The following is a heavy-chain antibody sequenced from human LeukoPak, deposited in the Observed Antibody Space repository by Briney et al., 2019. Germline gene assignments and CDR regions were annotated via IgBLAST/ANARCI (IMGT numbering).Heavy chain of an antibody. V-gene: IGHV3-11*01. D-gene: IGHD1-26*01. CDR3: VRHRVGAPSGFDP. CDR2: ISRGGTPI. J-gene: IGHJ5*02. Sequence: GGSLRPSCAASGFTFSDYYMSWIRQAPGKGLEWISYISRGGTPIYNADSVKGRFTISRDNAKNSLYLQMNSLRAEDTAVYYCVRHRVGAPSGFDPWGQGTLVTVSS. CDR1: GFTFSDYY.